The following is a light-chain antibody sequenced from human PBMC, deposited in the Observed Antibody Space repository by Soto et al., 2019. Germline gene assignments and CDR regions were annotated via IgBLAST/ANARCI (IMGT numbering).Light chain of an antibody. CDR3: QRYGSAPRS. V-gene: IGKV3-20*01. CDR2: GAS. Sequence: SISQSVRSTHLAWYQLKPGQAPRLFIYGASSRATGIPDRFSGSGYGTDFELALRSLHPDESALPICQRYGSAPRSFGEGTRLEI. CDR1: QSVRSTH. J-gene: IGKJ5*01.